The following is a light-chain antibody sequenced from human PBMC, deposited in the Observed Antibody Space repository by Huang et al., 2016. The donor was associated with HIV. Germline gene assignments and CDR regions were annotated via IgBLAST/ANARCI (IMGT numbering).Light chain of an antibody. CDR1: QCVSSSY. J-gene: IGKJ1*01. V-gene: IGKV3-20*01. CDR2: GAS. CDR3: QQYGTSLTWT. Sequence: EIVLTQSPGTLSLSPGERATLSCRASQCVSSSYLAWYQQKPGQAPRLLIYGASSRATDIPDRFSGSGSGTDFTLTISRLEPEDFAVYYCQQYGTSLTWTFGQGTKVEIK.